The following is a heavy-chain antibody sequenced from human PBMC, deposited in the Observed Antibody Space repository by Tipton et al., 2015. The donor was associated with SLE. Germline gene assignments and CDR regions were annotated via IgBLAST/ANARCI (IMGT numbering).Heavy chain of an antibody. CDR2: IHYSGET. CDR1: GGSIDYHY. V-gene: IGHV4-59*11. J-gene: IGHJ5*02. CDR3: ARAEGYCGSKTNCYERRWIDP. D-gene: IGHD2-2*01. Sequence: TLSLTCTVSGGSIDYHYWSWIRQTPGKGLEYIGFIHYSGETDSHPSLKSRVTMSIDTSENQFSLKLTSMTAADTAVYYCARAEGYCGSKTNCYERRWIDPWGQGTLVTVSS.